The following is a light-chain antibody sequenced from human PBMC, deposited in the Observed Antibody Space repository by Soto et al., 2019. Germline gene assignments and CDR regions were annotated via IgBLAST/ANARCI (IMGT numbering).Light chain of an antibody. CDR3: HRNFDYSPWT. CDR1: QTINAW. J-gene: IGKJ1*01. V-gene: IGKV1-5*01. CDR2: DAS. Sequence: TQSPFSLSAYVGDRVTIPCRARQTINAWVTWYQQKPGKTPKPLIYDASSLESGVPSKFNVSVSVTKFTLTISGLQPDDFATYYCHRNFDYSPWTVGQGVNV.